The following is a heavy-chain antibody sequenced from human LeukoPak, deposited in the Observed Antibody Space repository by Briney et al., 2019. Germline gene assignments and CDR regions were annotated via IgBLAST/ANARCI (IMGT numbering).Heavy chain of an antibody. J-gene: IGHJ4*02. CDR2: INAGNGNT. Sequence: ASVKVSCKASGYTFTSYTIHWVRQAPGQSLEWMGWINAGNGNTKYSQKFQGRVTITRDTSASTAYMELSSLRSEDTAVYYCATTYTYGDSSPFDYWGQGTLVTVSS. D-gene: IGHD4-17*01. V-gene: IGHV1-3*01. CDR1: GYTFTSYT. CDR3: ATTYTYGDSSPFDY.